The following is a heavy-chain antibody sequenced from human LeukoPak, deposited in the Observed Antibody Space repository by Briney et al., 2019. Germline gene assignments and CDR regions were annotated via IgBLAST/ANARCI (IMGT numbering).Heavy chain of an antibody. V-gene: IGHV3-9*01. CDR3: AKGGGMIS. J-gene: IGHJ4*02. CDR2: INWNSGNI. Sequence: GRSLRLSCAASGFTFDDYAMHWVRQAPGKGLEWVSGINWNSGNIDYADSVKGRFTISRDNAKNSLYLQMNSLRAEDTALYYCAKGGGMISWGQGTLGTVSS. D-gene: IGHD3/OR15-3a*01. CDR1: GFTFDDYA.